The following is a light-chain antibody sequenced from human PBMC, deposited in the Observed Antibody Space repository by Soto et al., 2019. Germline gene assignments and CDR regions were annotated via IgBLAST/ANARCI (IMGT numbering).Light chain of an antibody. J-gene: IGLJ2*01. CDR3: QTWGTGIQG. Sequence: QPVLTQSPSASASLGASVKLTCTLSSGHSSYAIAWHQQQPEKGPRYLMKLNSDGSHSKGDGIPDRFSGFSSGAERYLTISSRQSEDEAGDYFQTWGTGIQGFGGGTKRTFL. CDR1: SGHSSYA. V-gene: IGLV4-69*01. CDR2: LNSDGSH.